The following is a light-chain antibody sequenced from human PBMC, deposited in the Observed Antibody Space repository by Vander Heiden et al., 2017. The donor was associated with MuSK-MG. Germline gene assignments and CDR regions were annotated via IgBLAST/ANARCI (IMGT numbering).Light chain of an antibody. Sequence: QSVLTQPPSVSGAPGQRVTISCTGSSSNIGAGFDVHWYQQLPGTAPKLLIYLNINRPSGVPDRFSGSKSGTSASLAITGLQAEDEAEYYCQSFDTRLGTSVVFGGGTKLTGL. CDR3: QSFDTRLGTSVV. CDR1: SSNIGAGFD. CDR2: LNI. J-gene: IGLJ2*01. V-gene: IGLV1-40*01.